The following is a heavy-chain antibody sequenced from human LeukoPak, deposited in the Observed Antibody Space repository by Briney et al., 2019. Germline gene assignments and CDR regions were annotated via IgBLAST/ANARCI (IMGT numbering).Heavy chain of an antibody. CDR3: VRDGYCGSASCRGWFDP. D-gene: IGHD2-2*03. CDR2: ISYDGSTE. V-gene: IGHV3-30*04. J-gene: IGHJ5*02. Sequence: GGSLRLSCAASGISFSRYAMHWVRQAPGKGLEWVAVISYDGSTEYYADSVKGRFTISRDNSKNTLYVQMDSLRVDDTAVCYCVRDGYCGSASCRGWFDPWGQGTLVTVSS. CDR1: GISFSRYA.